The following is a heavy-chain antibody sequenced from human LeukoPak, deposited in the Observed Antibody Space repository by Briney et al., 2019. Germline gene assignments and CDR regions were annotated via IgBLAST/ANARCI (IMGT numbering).Heavy chain of an antibody. CDR3: ARGIRFGELPFD. CDR1: GGSISSGGYS. CDR2: VYHSGST. D-gene: IGHD3-10*01. J-gene: IGHJ4*02. V-gene: IGHV4-30-2*01. Sequence: SQTLSLTCAVPGGSISSGGYSWSWIRQPPGKGLEWIGYVYHSGSTYYNPSLKSRVTISVDTSKNQFSLKLSSVTAADTAVYYCARGIRFGELPFDWGQGTLVTVSS.